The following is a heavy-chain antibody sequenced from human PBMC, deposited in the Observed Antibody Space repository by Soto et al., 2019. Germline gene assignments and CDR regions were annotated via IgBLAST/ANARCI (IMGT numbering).Heavy chain of an antibody. CDR3: VSLPDCTNGVCFDY. J-gene: IGHJ4*02. CDR2: ISSSGSTI. V-gene: IGHV3-48*03. D-gene: IGHD2-8*01. Sequence: PGGSLRLSCAASGFTFSSYEMNWVRQAPGKGLEWVSYISSSGSTIYYADSVKGRFTISRDNAKNSLYLQMNSLRAEDTAVYYCVSLPDCTNGVCFDYWGQGTLVTVSS. CDR1: GFTFSSYE.